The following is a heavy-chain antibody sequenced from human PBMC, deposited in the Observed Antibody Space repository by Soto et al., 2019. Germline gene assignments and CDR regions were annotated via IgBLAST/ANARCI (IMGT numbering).Heavy chain of an antibody. D-gene: IGHD1-1*01. CDR3: ARDRSWNDVNDY. V-gene: IGHV3-30-3*01. CDR2: ISYDGSNK. J-gene: IGHJ4*02. CDR1: GFTFSSYA. Sequence: QVQLVESGGGMVQPGRSLRLSCAASGFTFSSYAMHWVRQAPGKGLEWVAVISYDGSNKYYADSVKGRFTISRDNSKNTLYLQMNSLRAEDTAVYYCARDRSWNDVNDYWGQGTLVTVSS.